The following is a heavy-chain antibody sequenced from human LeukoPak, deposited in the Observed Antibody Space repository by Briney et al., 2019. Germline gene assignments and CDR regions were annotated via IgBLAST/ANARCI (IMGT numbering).Heavy chain of an antibody. CDR2: IYHSGST. CDR3: ARLFDWGSDYWYFDL. J-gene: IGHJ2*01. D-gene: IGHD3-9*01. Sequence: SQTLSLTCAVSGGSISSGGYSWSWIRQPPGKGLEWIGYIYHSGSTYYNPSLKSRVTISVDRSKNQFSLKLSSVTAADTAVYYCARLFDWGSDYWYFDLWGRGTLVAVSS. CDR1: GGSISSGGYS. V-gene: IGHV4-30-2*01.